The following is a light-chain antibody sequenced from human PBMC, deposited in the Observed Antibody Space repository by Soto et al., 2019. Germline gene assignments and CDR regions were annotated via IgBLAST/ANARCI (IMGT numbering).Light chain of an antibody. CDR1: QSISDT. J-gene: IGKJ1*01. CDR3: QQYDNWAWT. CDR2: GAS. V-gene: IGKV3-15*01. Sequence: EIVMTQSPATLSVSPGGRATLSCRASQSISDTLAWYQQKPGQAPRLLIHGASTRAPGFPARFSGSGSGTDFPLTISSLQSEDFAVYYCQQYDNWAWTFGQGTKGEIK.